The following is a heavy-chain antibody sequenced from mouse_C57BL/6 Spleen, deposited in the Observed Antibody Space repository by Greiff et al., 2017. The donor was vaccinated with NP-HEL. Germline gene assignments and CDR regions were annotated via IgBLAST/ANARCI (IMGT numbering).Heavy chain of an antibody. V-gene: IGHV1-9*01. Sequence: LQESGAELMKPGASVKLSCKATGYTFTGYWIEWVKQRPGHGLEWIGEILPGSGSTNYNEKFKGKATFTADTSSNTAYMQLSSLTTEDSAIYYCARGGPDYYGSSYYFDYWGQGTTLTVSS. CDR2: ILPGSGST. D-gene: IGHD1-1*01. CDR3: ARGGPDYYGSSYYFDY. J-gene: IGHJ2*01. CDR1: GYTFTGYW.